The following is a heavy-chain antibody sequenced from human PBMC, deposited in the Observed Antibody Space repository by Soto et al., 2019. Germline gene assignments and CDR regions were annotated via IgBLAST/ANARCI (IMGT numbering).Heavy chain of an antibody. CDR1: GGSFSGYY. Sequence: SETLSLSCAVYGGSFSGYYWSWIRQPPGKGLEWIGEINHSGSTNYNPSLKSRVTISVDTSKNQFSLKLSSVTAADTAVYYCARGVITMVRGVIIYYYHCYGMDVWCQGTTVTVSS. CDR2: INHSGST. D-gene: IGHD3-10*01. V-gene: IGHV4-34*01. CDR3: ARGVITMVRGVIIYYYHCYGMDV. J-gene: IGHJ6*02.